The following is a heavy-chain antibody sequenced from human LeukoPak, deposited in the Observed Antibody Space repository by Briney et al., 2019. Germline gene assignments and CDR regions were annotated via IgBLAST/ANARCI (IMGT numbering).Heavy chain of an antibody. V-gene: IGHV4-39*07. CDR1: GGSISNSPYY. CDR2: IFYTGRT. D-gene: IGHD6-19*01. J-gene: IGHJ4*02. Sequence: SGTLSLTCTVSGGSISNSPYYWAWIRQSPGKGLEWIGSIFYTGRTYYNPSLESQVSISVDTSKNQFSLKLSSVTAADTAVYYCARTSVAGQRLGYFDYWGQGTLVTVSS. CDR3: ARTSVAGQRLGYFDY.